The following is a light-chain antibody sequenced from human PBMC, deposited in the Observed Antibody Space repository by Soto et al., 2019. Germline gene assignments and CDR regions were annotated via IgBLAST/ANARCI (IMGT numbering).Light chain of an antibody. CDR2: YVD. J-gene: IGLJ1*01. V-gene: IGLV2-14*03. CDR3: ISYTGSDTSYV. Sequence: QSALTQPASVSGSPGQSITISCTGTSRDVGAYDYVSWYLQYPDKAPQLLIYYVDHRPSGVSSRFSGSKSGNTASLTISGLQAEDEGDYYCISYTGSDTSYVFGTGTKLTVL. CDR1: SRDVGAYDY.